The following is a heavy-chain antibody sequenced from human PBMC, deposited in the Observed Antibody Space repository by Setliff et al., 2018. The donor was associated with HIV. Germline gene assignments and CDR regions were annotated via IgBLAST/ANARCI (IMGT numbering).Heavy chain of an antibody. J-gene: IGHJ4*02. CDR1: GVSISGHF. CDR3: ARLIHTGLLYFDY. V-gene: IGHV4-4*09. Sequence: SETLSLTCFVSGVSISGHFWGWIRQPPGKGLEWIGYIYTSGTTEYNPSLDSRVTISVGTSRDQFSLNLRSVTAADTALYFCARLIHTGLLYFDYWGLGMLVTV. CDR2: IYTSGTT. D-gene: IGHD2-8*02.